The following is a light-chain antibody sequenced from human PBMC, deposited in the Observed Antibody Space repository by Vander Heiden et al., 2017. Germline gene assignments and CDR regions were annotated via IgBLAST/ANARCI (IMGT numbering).Light chain of an antibody. CDR2: SAS. Sequence: DIQMTQSPSSLSASVGDRVTITCRASQDIGNYLAWYQQKPGKVPQLLIYSASTLESGVSSRFSGSGSGTDFALTISGLQPEDVATYYCQKYDDDPWTFGPGTKVEVK. V-gene: IGKV1-27*01. J-gene: IGKJ1*01. CDR3: QKYDDDPWT. CDR1: QDIGNY.